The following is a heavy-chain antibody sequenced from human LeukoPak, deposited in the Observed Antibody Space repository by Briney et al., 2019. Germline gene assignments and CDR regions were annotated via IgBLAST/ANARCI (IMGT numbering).Heavy chain of an antibody. CDR2: IKQDGSEK. CDR3: ARAVYDSSGYYFDYFDY. V-gene: IGHV3-7*01. CDR1: GFTFSSYW. D-gene: IGHD3-22*01. Sequence: GGSLRLSCAASGFTFSSYWMSWVRQAPGKGLEWVANIKQDGSEKYYVDSVKGRFTISRDNAKNSLYLQMNSLRAEDTAVYYCARAVYDSSGYYFDYFDYWGQGTLVTVSS. J-gene: IGHJ4*02.